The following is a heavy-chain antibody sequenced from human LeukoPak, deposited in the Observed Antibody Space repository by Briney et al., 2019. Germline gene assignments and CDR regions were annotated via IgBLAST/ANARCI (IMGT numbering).Heavy chain of an antibody. CDR1: AFTFSSHW. CDR3: ARLYCSSTSCFDC. CDR2: ISSSSTT. Sequence: GGSLRLSCAASAFTFSSHWMSWVRQAPGKGLEWVSYISSSSTTYYADSVKGRFTISRDNAKNSLYLQMNSERAEDTAVYYCARLYCSSTSCFDCWGQGTLVTVSS. D-gene: IGHD2-2*01. J-gene: IGHJ4*02. V-gene: IGHV3-48*01.